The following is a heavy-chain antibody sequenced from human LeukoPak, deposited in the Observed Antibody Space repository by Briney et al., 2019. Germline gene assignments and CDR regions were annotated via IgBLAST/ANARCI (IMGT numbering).Heavy chain of an antibody. CDR2: ISTSGST. CDR3: ARGGSGSYSAFDF. CDR1: GDSISTYY. Sequence: SQTLSLTCTVSGDSISTYYWTWIRQPAGKGLEWIGRISTSGSTNYNPSLKSRVTMSVDTSKNQFSLKLSSMTAADTAVYYCARGGSGSYSAFDFWGQGTLVTVSS. J-gene: IGHJ4*02. D-gene: IGHD1-26*01. V-gene: IGHV4-4*07.